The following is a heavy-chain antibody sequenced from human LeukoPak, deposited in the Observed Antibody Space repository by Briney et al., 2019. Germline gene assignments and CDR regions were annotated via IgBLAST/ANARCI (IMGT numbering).Heavy chain of an antibody. Sequence: PGGSLRLSCAASGFTFGSHAMHWVRQAPGKGLEWVAIISYDGSDKFYADSVKGRFTISRDNSKNTLYLQMNSLRAEDTAVYYCARVSLDHFDYWGQGTLVTVSS. D-gene: IGHD1-1*01. CDR1: GFTFGSHA. CDR2: ISYDGSDK. CDR3: ARVSLDHFDY. J-gene: IGHJ4*02. V-gene: IGHV3-30-3*01.